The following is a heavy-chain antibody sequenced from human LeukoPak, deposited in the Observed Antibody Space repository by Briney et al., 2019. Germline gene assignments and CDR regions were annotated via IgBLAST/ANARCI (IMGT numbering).Heavy chain of an antibody. Sequence: ASVKVSCKASGYTFTGYYMHWVRQAPGQGLEWMGWINPNSGGTNYAQKFQGRVTMTRDASISTAYMELSRLRSDDTAVYYCARDRAPYYYDSSGYYYDYWGQGTLVTVSS. CDR2: INPNSGGT. CDR3: ARDRAPYYYDSSGYYYDY. J-gene: IGHJ4*02. V-gene: IGHV1-2*02. D-gene: IGHD3-22*01. CDR1: GYTFTGYY.